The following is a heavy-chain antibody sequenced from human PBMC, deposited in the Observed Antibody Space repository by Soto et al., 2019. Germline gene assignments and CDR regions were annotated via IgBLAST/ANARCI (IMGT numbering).Heavy chain of an antibody. CDR3: AKDRVESGLGEIDY. CDR2: ISDDGSNK. Sequence: QVQLVESGGGVVQPGRSLRLSCAASGFSFSNNGMHWVRQAPGKGLEWVAIISDDGSNKYYADSVKGRFTISRDNSKNTLYLQMNGLRVEDTSVYYCAKDRVESGLGEIDYWGQGTLVTVSS. V-gene: IGHV3-30*18. CDR1: GFSFSNNG. J-gene: IGHJ4*02. D-gene: IGHD3-16*01.